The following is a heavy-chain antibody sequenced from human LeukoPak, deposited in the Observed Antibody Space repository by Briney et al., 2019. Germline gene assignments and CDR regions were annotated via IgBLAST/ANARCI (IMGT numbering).Heavy chain of an antibody. CDR3: VKEGDPAMNDGLY. V-gene: IGHV3-30*02. CDR2: IRYDGSNK. Sequence: GGSLRLSCAASGFTFSSYGMHWVRQAPGKGLEWVAFIRYDGSNKYYADSVKGRFTISRDNSKNTLYLQMNSLRAEDTAVYYCVKEGDPAMNDGLYWGQGTLVTVSS. D-gene: IGHD5-18*01. CDR1: GFTFSSYG. J-gene: IGHJ4*02.